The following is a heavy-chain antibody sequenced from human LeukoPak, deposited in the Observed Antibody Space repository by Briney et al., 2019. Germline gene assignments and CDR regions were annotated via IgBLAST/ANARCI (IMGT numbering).Heavy chain of an antibody. CDR3: AKGSLWLNY. D-gene: IGHD6-19*01. CDR1: GFTFSSHW. Sequence: GGSLRLSCAASGFTFSSHWMHWVRQAPGKGLVWVSRINSDGSSISYADSVKGRFTISRDNAKNTLYLQMNSLRAEDTAVYYCAKGSLWLNYWGQGTLVTVSS. J-gene: IGHJ4*02. V-gene: IGHV3-74*01. CDR2: INSDGSSI.